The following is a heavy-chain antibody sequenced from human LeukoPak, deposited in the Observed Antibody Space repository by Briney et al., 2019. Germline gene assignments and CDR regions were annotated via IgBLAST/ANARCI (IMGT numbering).Heavy chain of an antibody. V-gene: IGHV4-59*01. CDR3: ARSWDYYCDSSGYYYFPGD. CDR1: GGSISSYY. CDR2: IYYSGST. J-gene: IGHJ4*02. Sequence: SETLSLTCTVSGGSISSYYWSWIRQPPGKGLEWIGYIYYSGSTNYNPSLKSRVTISVDTSKNQFSLKLSSVTAADTAVYYCARSWDYYCDSSGYYYFPGDWGQGTLVTVSS. D-gene: IGHD3-22*01.